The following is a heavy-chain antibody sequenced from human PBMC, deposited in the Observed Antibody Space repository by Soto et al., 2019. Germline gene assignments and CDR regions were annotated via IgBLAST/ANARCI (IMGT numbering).Heavy chain of an antibody. CDR3: AKQVLATYYSGCDQ. CDR2: ISGSGGST. D-gene: IGHD2-21*01. Sequence: GVSLRLSCAASGFTFSSYAMSWVRQAPGKGLEWVSAISGSGGSTYYADSVKGRFTISRDNSKNTLYLQMNSLRAEDTAVYYCAKQVLATYYSGCDQWGQGTQVTVSS. J-gene: IGHJ4*02. V-gene: IGHV3-23*01. CDR1: GFTFSSYA.